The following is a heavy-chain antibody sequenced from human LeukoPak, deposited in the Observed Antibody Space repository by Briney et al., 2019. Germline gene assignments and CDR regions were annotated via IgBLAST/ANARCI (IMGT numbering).Heavy chain of an antibody. Sequence: QPGGSLRLSCAASGFTFDDYAMHWVRQAPGKGLEWVSLISGDGGSTYYADSAKGRFTISRDNSKNSLYLQMNSLRTEDTALYYCAKGRYCSGGSCYYFDYWGQGTLVTVSS. J-gene: IGHJ4*02. CDR3: AKGRYCSGGSCYYFDY. V-gene: IGHV3-43*02. CDR2: ISGDGGST. CDR1: GFTFDDYA. D-gene: IGHD2-15*01.